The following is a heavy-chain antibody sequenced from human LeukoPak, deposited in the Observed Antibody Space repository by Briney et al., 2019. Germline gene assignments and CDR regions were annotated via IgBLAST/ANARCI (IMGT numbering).Heavy chain of an antibody. CDR3: ARERRRGYYDSSGYSALDY. J-gene: IGHJ4*02. D-gene: IGHD3-22*01. Sequence: SETLSLTCTVSGGSISSYYWSWIRQPAGKGLEWIGRIYTNGSTNYNPSLKSRVTMSVDTSKNQFSLKLSSVTAADTAVYYCARERRRGYYDSSGYSALDYWGQGTLVIASS. V-gene: IGHV4-4*07. CDR1: GGSISSYY. CDR2: IYTNGST.